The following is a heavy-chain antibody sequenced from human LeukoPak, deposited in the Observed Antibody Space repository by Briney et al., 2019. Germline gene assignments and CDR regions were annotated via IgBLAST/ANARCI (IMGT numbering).Heavy chain of an antibody. V-gene: IGHV4-59*01. CDR2: IYYSGIT. J-gene: IGHJ5*02. CDR1: GASISSYY. CDR3: ARGNYYGEFDP. D-gene: IGHD3-10*01. Sequence: SETLSLTCTVSGASISSYYWNWLRQPPGKGLEWIGYIYYSGITNYNPSLKSRVTISVDTSRNQFSLKLRIVTAADTAVYYCARGNYYGEFDPWGQGTLVTVSS.